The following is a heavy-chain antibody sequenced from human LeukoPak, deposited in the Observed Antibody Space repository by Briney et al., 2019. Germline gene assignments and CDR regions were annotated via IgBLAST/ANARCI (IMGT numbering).Heavy chain of an antibody. D-gene: IGHD4-17*01. CDR1: GFTFSDHY. CDR3: ARGTYGDNAMGDF. J-gene: IGHJ4*02. V-gene: IGHV3-72*01. CDR2: IRNKANSYTT. Sequence: GGSLRLSCAASGFTFSDHYMDWVRQAPGKGLEWVGRIRNKANSYTTEYAASVKGRFTISRDDSKSSLYLQMNSLKTEDTAVYYCARGTYGDNAMGDFWGQGTLVTVSS.